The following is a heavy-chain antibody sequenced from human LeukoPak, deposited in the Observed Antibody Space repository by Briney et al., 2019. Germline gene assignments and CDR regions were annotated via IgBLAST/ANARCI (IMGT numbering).Heavy chain of an antibody. CDR2: IYYSGST. CDR3: ARHPDRIAARPTG. Sequence: SETLSLTCTVSGGSISSSSYYWGWIRQPPGKGLEWIGSIYYSGSTYYNPSLKSRVTISVDTSKNQFSLKLSSVTAADTTVYYCARHPDRIAARPTGWGQGTLVTVSS. J-gene: IGHJ4*02. D-gene: IGHD6-6*01. CDR1: GGSISSSSYY. V-gene: IGHV4-39*01.